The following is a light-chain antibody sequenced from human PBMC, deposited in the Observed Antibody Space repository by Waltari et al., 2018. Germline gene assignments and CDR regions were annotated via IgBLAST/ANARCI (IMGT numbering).Light chain of an antibody. CDR3: LVLDTISGHVV. CDR2: YNS. Sequence: QQKADQAPVLVIYYNSYRPSGIPERFSGSNSWNTATRTINRVEAEDEADYYCLVLDTISGHVVFGGGSKLTVL. V-gene: IGLV3-21*04. J-gene: IGLJ2*01.